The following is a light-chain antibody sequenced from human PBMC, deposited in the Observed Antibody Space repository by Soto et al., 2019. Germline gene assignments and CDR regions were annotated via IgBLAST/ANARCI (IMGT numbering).Light chain of an antibody. CDR3: QQYYEWPLT. CDR1: ESVRSN. V-gene: IGKV3D-15*01. J-gene: IGKJ1*01. CDR2: GSS. Sequence: EIVMTQSPATLSVSPGDRATLSCRASESVRSNVAWYQQKLGQAPRLLIYGSSTRATVTPARFSGSGSGTDFNLIINSLQSEDFAFYYCQQYYEWPLTFGQGTKVEIK.